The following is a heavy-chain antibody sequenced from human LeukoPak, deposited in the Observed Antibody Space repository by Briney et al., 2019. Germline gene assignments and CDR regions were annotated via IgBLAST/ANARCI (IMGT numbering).Heavy chain of an antibody. CDR1: GFTFSSYA. D-gene: IGHD1/OR15-1a*01. V-gene: IGHV3-30-3*01. CDR3: ARDDDNWIKGHPFDY. J-gene: IGHJ4*02. Sequence: GRSLRLSCAAPGFTFSSYAMHWARQAPGKGLEWVAVISYDGSNKYYADSVKGRFTISRDNSKNTLYLQMNSLRAEDTAVYYCARDDDNWIKGHPFDYWGQGTLVTVSS. CDR2: ISYDGSNK.